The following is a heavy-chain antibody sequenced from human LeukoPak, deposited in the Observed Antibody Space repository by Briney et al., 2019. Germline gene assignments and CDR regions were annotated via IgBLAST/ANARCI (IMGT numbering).Heavy chain of an antibody. Sequence: HPGGSLRLSCAASGFTFSSYAMHWVRQAPGKGLEWVAVISYDGSNKYYADSVKGRFTISRDNSKNTLYLQMNSLRAEDTAVYYCAKAITIFGVVIKYDAFDIWGQGTMVTVSS. V-gene: IGHV3-30-3*01. CDR3: AKAITIFGVVIKYDAFDI. D-gene: IGHD3-3*01. J-gene: IGHJ3*02. CDR1: GFTFSSYA. CDR2: ISYDGSNK.